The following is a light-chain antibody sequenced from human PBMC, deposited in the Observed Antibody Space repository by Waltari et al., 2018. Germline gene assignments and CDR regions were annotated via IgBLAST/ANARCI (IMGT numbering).Light chain of an antibody. Sequence: SYELTQPPSVSVSPGQTATITCSGDALSKQYAFWSQQKPGQAPVLVIYKDSERPSGIPERFSGSSLGTTVTLTISGVQAEDEAAYFCQSSDNTDPYKGVVFGGGTKLTVL. CDR2: KDS. CDR3: QSSDNTDPYKGVV. CDR1: ALSKQY. V-gene: IGLV3-25*03. J-gene: IGLJ2*01.